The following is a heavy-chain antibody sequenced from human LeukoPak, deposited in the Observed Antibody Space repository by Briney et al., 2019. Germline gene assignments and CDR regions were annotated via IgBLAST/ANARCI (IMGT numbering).Heavy chain of an antibody. J-gene: IGHJ4*02. CDR1: GFTFSSFG. D-gene: IGHD5-12*01. CDR2: MSYDGNNK. CDR3: AKLGATAALFDY. Sequence: GGSLRLSCSASGFTFSSFGMHWVRQAPGKGLEWVTLMSYDGNNKYSADSVRGRFSISRDNSKNTLHLQMDSLRPDDTAVYYCAKLGATAALFDYWGQGALVTVSS. V-gene: IGHV3-30*18.